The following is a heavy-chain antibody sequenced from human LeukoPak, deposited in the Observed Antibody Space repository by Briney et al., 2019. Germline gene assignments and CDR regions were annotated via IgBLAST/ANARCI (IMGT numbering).Heavy chain of an antibody. J-gene: IGHJ5*02. D-gene: IGHD3-22*01. Sequence: GGSLRLSCTASGFTFSSYGMHWVRQAPGKGLQWVAAISYDGSYKYHADSVEGRFTISRDNFENTLYLQMISLRAEDTAVYYCARAPSDNYDRSGYHLDTWGRGILVTVSS. CDR2: ISYDGSYK. CDR3: ARAPSDNYDRSGYHLDT. V-gene: IGHV3-30*04. CDR1: GFTFSSYG.